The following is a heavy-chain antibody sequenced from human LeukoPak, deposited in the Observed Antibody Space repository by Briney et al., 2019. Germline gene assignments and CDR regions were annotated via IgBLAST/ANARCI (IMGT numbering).Heavy chain of an antibody. CDR3: AKELGYYDSSGYYSAVDY. D-gene: IGHD3-22*01. J-gene: IGHJ4*02. Sequence: GGSLRLSCAASGFTFSRYGMHWVRQAPGKGLEWVSFIRYDGSNKYYADSVKGRFTISRDNSKNTLYLQMNSLRAEDTAVYYCAKELGYYDSSGYYSAVDYWGQGTLVTVSS. V-gene: IGHV3-30*02. CDR2: IRYDGSNK. CDR1: GFTFSRYG.